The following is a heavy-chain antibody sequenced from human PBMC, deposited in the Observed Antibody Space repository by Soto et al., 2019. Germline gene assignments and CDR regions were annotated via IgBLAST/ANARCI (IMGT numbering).Heavy chain of an antibody. CDR3: ASSYYGSGNPKDYYYGMDV. D-gene: IGHD3-10*01. J-gene: IGHJ6*02. Sequence: VQLVQSGAEVKKPGASVKVSCKASGYTFTSYAMHWVRQAPGQRLEWMGWINAGNGNTKYSQKFQGRVTITRDTSASTAYMELSSLRSEDTAVYYCASSYYGSGNPKDYYYGMDVWGQGTTVTVSS. CDR2: INAGNGNT. V-gene: IGHV1-3*01. CDR1: GYTFTSYA.